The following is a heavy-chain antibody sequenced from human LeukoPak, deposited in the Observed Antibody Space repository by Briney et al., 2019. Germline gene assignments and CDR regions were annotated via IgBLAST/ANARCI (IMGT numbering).Heavy chain of an antibody. J-gene: IGHJ3*02. CDR2: IHHSGST. V-gene: IGHV4-30-2*01. Sequence: PSETLSLTCAVSGGSISSGGYSWSWIRQPPGKGLEWIGYIHHSGSTYYNPSLKSRVTISVDRSKNQFSLKLSSVTAADTAVYYCASTYYYDSSGYYSQAGAFDIWGQGTMVTVSS. CDR1: GGSISSGGYS. D-gene: IGHD3-22*01. CDR3: ASTYYYDSSGYYSQAGAFDI.